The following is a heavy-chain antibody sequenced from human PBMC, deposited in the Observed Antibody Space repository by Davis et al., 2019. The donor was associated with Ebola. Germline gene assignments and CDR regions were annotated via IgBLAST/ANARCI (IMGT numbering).Heavy chain of an antibody. V-gene: IGHV4-59*08. D-gene: IGHD3-16*01. CDR3: ARLHEGD. CDR2: IYYSGST. CDR1: GTSIRPYY. Sequence: MPGGSLRLSCTVSGTSIRPYYLSWIRQPPGQGLEWIGYIYYSGSTDYNPSLKSRVTISVDTSKNQFSLNLSSVTAADTAVYYCARLHEGDWGQGTMVTVSS. J-gene: IGHJ3*01.